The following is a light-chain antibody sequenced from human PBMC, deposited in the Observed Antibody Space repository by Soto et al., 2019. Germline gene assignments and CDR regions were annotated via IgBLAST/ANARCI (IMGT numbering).Light chain of an antibody. CDR3: QQRSDWIT. CDR1: QSVSIL. Sequence: EIVLTQSPGTLSLSPGERATLSCRASQSVSILLAWYQQKPGQAPRLLIHGATTRATGIPARFSGSGSGTDFTLTISSLEPEDFAVYYCQQRSDWITFGQGTRLEIK. J-gene: IGKJ5*01. CDR2: GAT. V-gene: IGKV3-11*01.